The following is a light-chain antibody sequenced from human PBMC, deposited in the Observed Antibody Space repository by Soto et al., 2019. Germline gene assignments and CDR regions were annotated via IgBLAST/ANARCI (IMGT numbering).Light chain of an antibody. Sequence: DIQMTQSPSSLSASVGDRVTITCRASQSISSYLNWYQQKPGKAPKLLNYAASSLQSGVPSRFSGSGSGTDFTLTISSLQPEDFATYYGQQDYSTPALTVGPGTKVDSK. J-gene: IGKJ3*01. CDR1: QSISSY. CDR2: AAS. V-gene: IGKV1-39*01. CDR3: QQDYSTPALT.